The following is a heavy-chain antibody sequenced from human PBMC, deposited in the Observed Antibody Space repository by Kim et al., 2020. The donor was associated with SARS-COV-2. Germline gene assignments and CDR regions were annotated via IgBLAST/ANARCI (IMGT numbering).Heavy chain of an antibody. CDR3: ARGDIVVVVAATRNWFDP. Sequence: ASVKVSCKASGYTFTSYDINWVRQATGQGLEWMGWMNPNSGNTGYAQKFQGRVTMTRNTSISTAYMELSSLRSEDTAVYYCARGDIVVVVAATRNWFDPWGQGTLVTVSS. J-gene: IGHJ5*02. CDR1: GYTFTSYD. CDR2: MNPNSGNT. D-gene: IGHD2-15*01. V-gene: IGHV1-8*01.